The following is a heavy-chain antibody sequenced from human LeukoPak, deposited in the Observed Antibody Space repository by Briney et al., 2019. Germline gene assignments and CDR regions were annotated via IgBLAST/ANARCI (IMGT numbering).Heavy chain of an antibody. D-gene: IGHD2-21*01. J-gene: IGHJ4*02. CDR1: GFTFSSYS. CDR3: ARGGYCGGDCYDY. V-gene: IGHV3-21*01. CDR2: ISNNSSYI. Sequence: GGSLRLSCAASGFTFSSYSMNWVRQAPGKGLEWVSSISNNSSYIYYADSVKGRFTISRDNAKNSLYLQMNSLIAADTAVDYCARGGYCGGDCYDYWGQGTLVTAS.